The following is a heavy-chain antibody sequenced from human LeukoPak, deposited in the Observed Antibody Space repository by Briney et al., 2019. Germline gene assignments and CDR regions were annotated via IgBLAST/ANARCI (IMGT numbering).Heavy chain of an antibody. V-gene: IGHV3-30*02. J-gene: IGHJ4*02. Sequence: PGRSLRLSCAAPGFTFSSYGMHWVRQAPGKGLEWVAFIRYDGSNKYYADSVKGRFTISRDNSKNTLYLQMNSLRAEDTAVYYCAKENFVPAAFDYWGQGTLVTVSS. CDR2: IRYDGSNK. CDR3: AKENFVPAAFDY. CDR1: GFTFSSYG. D-gene: IGHD2-2*01.